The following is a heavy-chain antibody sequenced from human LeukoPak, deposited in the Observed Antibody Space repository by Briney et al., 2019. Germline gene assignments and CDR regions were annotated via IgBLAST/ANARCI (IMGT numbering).Heavy chain of an antibody. CDR3: ARDPYCKNGVCYNDY. J-gene: IGHJ4*02. V-gene: IGHV3-21*06. CDR2: ISSTSSYI. CDR1: GFSFSSYS. D-gene: IGHD2-8*01. Sequence: PGGSLRLSCAASGFSFSSYSMNWVRQAPGKGLEWVSSISSTSSYIYYAGSVKGRFTISRDNTKNALFLQMNSLRAEDTAVYYCARDPYCKNGVCYNDYWGQGNLVTVSS.